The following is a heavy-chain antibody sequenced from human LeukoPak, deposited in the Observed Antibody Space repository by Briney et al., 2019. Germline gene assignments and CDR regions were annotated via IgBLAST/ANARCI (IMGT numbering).Heavy chain of an antibody. D-gene: IGHD4-17*01. CDR1: GGSISSYC. CDR2: IYTSGST. J-gene: IGHJ1*01. V-gene: IGHV4-4*07. CDR3: ARSTTVTPTGFQH. Sequence: PSETLSLTCTVSGGSISSYCWSWIRQPAGKGLEWIGRIYTSGSTNYNPSLKSRVTMSVDTSKNQFSLKLSSVTAADTAVYYCARSTTVTPTGFQHWGQGTLVTVSS.